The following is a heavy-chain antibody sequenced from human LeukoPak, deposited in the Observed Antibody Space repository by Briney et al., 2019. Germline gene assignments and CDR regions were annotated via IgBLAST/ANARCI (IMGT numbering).Heavy chain of an antibody. CDR1: GYRLADVY. CDR2: INPNSGGT. V-gene: IGHV1-2*04. Sequence: GASVKVSCRVSGYRLADVYIHWVRQAPGQGLEWMGWINPNSGGTNYAQKFQGWVTMTRDTSISTAYMELSRLRSDDTAVYYCARGFDRGYSRTPFDPWGQGTLVTVSS. D-gene: IGHD5-18*01. CDR3: ARGFDRGYSRTPFDP. J-gene: IGHJ5*02.